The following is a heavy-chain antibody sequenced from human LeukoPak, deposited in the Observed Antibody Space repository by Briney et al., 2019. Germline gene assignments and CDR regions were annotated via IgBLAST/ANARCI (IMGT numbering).Heavy chain of an antibody. CDR3: ARDRSPTTGYISYWYPLDP. Sequence: PGGSLRLSCAASGFTFDDYGMSWVRQAPGKGLEWVSHINWDGSSTGYGDSVKGRFTISRDNAKNSLYLQMNSLRAEDTALYYCARDRSPTTGYISYWYPLDPWGQGTLVTVSS. D-gene: IGHD6-13*01. V-gene: IGHV3-20*04. CDR2: INWDGSST. CDR1: GFTFDDYG. J-gene: IGHJ5*02.